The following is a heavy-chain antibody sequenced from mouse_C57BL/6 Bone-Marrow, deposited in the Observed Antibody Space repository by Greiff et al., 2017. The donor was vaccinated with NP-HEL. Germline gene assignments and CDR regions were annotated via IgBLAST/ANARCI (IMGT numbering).Heavy chain of an antibody. CDR3: TSPSTDSVVFVGYIGKIHYCDYYAMDY. CDR2: ISPGNSDT. Sequence: EVQLQQSGTVLARPGASVKMSCKTSGYTFTSYWMHWVKQRPGQGLEWIGAISPGNSDTSYNQKFKGKAKLTAAKSARTAYMELSSLTNEDSSVYYCTSPSTDSVVFVGYIGKIHYCDYYAMDYWGQGTSVTVSS. J-gene: IGHJ4*01. D-gene: IGHD1-1*02. CDR1: GYTFTSYW. V-gene: IGHV1-5*01.